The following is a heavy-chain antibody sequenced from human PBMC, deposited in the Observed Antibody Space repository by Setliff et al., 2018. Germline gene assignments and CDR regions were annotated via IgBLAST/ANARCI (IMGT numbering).Heavy chain of an antibody. CDR3: ARQPTGTYQWTFDS. D-gene: IGHD1-26*01. CDR2: IYYSGST. V-gene: IGHV4-30-4*08. J-gene: IGHJ4*02. Sequence: SETLSLTCTVSGVSINNGDYYWSWIRQPPGKGLEWIGYIYYSGSTHYSPSLKSRVTMSVDTSKSQFSLKLNSVTATDTAVYYCARQPTGTYQWTFDSWGQGTLVTVSS. CDR1: GVSINNGDYY.